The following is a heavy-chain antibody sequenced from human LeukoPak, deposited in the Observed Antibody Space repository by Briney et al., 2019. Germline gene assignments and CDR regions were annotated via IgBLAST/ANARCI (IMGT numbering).Heavy chain of an antibody. Sequence: GGSLRLSCAASGFTFSSYSMNWVRQAPGKGLEWVSSISSSSSYIYYADSVKGRFTISRDSAENSLYLQMNSLRAEDTAVYYCLGYCSGGSCAYWGQGTLVTVSS. D-gene: IGHD2-15*01. CDR2: ISSSSSYI. J-gene: IGHJ4*02. CDR1: GFTFSSYS. V-gene: IGHV3-21*01. CDR3: LGYCSGGSCAY.